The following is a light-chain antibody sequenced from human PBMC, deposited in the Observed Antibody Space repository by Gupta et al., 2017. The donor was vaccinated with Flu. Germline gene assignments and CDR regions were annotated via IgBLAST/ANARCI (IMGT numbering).Light chain of an antibody. CDR1: QSVSSR. Sequence: VGDRVTSTCRASQSVSSRLAWYQQKPGKAPKMLIYKASSLESGVPPRFSGSGSGTEFTLTISSLQPDDFATYYCQQYDTYWTFGQGTKVEIK. CDR2: KAS. CDR3: QQYDTYWT. V-gene: IGKV1-5*03. J-gene: IGKJ1*01.